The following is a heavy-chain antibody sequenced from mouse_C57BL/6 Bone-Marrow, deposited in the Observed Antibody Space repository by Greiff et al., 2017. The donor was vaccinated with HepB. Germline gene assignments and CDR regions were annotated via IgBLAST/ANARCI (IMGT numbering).Heavy chain of an antibody. Sequence: VQLQESGPGLVQPSQSLSITCTVSGFSLTSYGVHWVRQSPGKGLEWLGVIWSGGSTDYNAAFISRLSISKDNSKSQVFFKMNSLQADDTAIYYCAGFITTVVAHWYFDVWGTGTTVTVSS. D-gene: IGHD1-1*01. CDR2: IWSGGST. CDR3: AGFITTVVAHWYFDV. V-gene: IGHV2-2*01. J-gene: IGHJ1*03. CDR1: GFSLTSYG.